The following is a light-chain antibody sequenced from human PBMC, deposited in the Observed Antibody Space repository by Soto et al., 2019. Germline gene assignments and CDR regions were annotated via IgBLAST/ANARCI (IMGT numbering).Light chain of an antibody. CDR1: QDISNY. CDR2: AAS. CDR3: QQSYRSPPK. V-gene: IGKV1-39*01. J-gene: IGKJ1*01. Sequence: DIQMTQSPSSLSASVGDRVTITCQASQDISNYLNWYQQKPGKAPKLLIFAASSLQSGVPSRFSGSRSGPDFTLTISSLQPEEVATYYCQQSYRSPPKVGQGTKVDIK.